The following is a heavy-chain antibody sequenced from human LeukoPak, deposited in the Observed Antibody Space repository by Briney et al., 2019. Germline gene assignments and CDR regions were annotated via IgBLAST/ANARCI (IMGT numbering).Heavy chain of an antibody. CDR1: GFSFSNFW. CDR2: MNPDGSAT. D-gene: IGHD2-2*01. Sequence: NPGGSLTLSCGAYGFSFSNFWMSWIRQAPGKGLERVANMNPDGSATYHMDSAKGRFTNSRDNTKTSVYLQMNSLRPDETAVYYCARTLVEVPGHSDFFDVWGQGTLVTVSS. V-gene: IGHV3-7*01. J-gene: IGHJ4*02. CDR3: ARTLVEVPGHSDFFDV.